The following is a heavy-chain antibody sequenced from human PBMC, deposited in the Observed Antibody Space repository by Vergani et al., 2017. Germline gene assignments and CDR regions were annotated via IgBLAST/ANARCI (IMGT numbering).Heavy chain of an antibody. V-gene: IGHV3-21*01. CDR1: GFTFSSYS. J-gene: IGHJ4*02. CDR3: AREGGLQWLVPRADYFDY. D-gene: IGHD6-19*01. CDR2: ISSSSSYI. Sequence: EVQLVESGGGLVKPGGSLRLSCAASGFTFSSYSMNWVRQAPGKGLEWVSSISSSSSYIYYADSVKGRFTISRDNAKNSLYLQMNSLRAEDTAVYYCAREGGLQWLVPRADYFDYWGQGTLVTVSS.